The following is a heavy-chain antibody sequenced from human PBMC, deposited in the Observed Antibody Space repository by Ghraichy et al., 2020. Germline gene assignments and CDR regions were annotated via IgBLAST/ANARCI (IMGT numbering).Heavy chain of an antibody. CDR3: ARGRVDCEL. Sequence: SETLSLLCSVSGASFSPHYWSWIRKAPGKTLEWIGNANHTGYTDLNPYLKSRVTISLDTSKNQLSLKLNSVTTADTAVYYCARGRVDCELWGQG. D-gene: IGHD2-21*01. V-gene: IGHV4-59*11. CDR2: ANHTGYT. J-gene: IGHJ4*02. CDR1: GASFSPHY.